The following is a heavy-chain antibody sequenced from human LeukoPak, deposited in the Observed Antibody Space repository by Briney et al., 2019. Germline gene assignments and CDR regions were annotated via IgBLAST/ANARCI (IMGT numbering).Heavy chain of an antibody. CDR1: GYTFTGYY. CDR2: INPNSGGT. CDR3: ARGVGYCSGGSCYGDWFDP. J-gene: IGHJ5*02. V-gene: IGHV1-2*02. Sequence: GASVKVSCKASGYTFTGYYMHWVRQAPGQGLEWMGWINPNSGGTNYAQKFRGRVTMTRDTSISTAYMELSRLRSDDTAVYYCARGVGYCSGGSCYGDWFDPWGQGTLVTVSS. D-gene: IGHD2-15*01.